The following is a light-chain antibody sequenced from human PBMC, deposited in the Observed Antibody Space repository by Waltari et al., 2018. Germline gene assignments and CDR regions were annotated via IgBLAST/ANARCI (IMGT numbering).Light chain of an antibody. V-gene: IGKV1-39*01. CDR1: QTINKY. CDR2: AAS. J-gene: IGKJ1*01. CDR3: QQSYSLPWT. Sequence: DIQMTQSPSALSASVGDKVTITCRAGQTINKYLNWYQQKPGKAPRVLIYAASTLQSGGPSRFSGGGSGTDFTLTISSLQPEDFGTYFCQQSYSLPWTFGQGTKVEIE.